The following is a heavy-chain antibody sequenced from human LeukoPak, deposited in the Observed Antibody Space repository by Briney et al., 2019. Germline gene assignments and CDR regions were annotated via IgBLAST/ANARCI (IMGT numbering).Heavy chain of an antibody. V-gene: IGHV3-30*02. CDR2: IGYDRNSK. CDR1: GFTFGSYG. Sequence: GGSLRLSCAAYGFTFGSYGIHWVRQAPGKGLEWVAFIGYDRNSKHYADSVKGRFTISGDNSKNTLYLQMNSLRTEDTAVYYCAKNRRASGDYAGAFDYWGQGTLATVSS. J-gene: IGHJ4*02. D-gene: IGHD4-17*01. CDR3: AKNRRASGDYAGAFDY.